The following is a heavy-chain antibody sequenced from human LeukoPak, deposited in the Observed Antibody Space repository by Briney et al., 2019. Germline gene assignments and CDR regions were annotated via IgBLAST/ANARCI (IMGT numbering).Heavy chain of an antibody. Sequence: GGSLRLPCAVSGITHSNYGMSWVRQPPGKGLEWVAGISDSGGSTNYADSVKGRFTISRDNAKNTLYLQMNSLRAEDTAVYFCAKRGVVIRVILVGFHKQAYYFDSWGQGALVTVSS. CDR1: GITHSNYG. D-gene: IGHD3-10*01. CDR3: AKRGVVIRVILVGFHKQAYYFDS. J-gene: IGHJ4*02. V-gene: IGHV3-23*01. CDR2: ISDSGGST.